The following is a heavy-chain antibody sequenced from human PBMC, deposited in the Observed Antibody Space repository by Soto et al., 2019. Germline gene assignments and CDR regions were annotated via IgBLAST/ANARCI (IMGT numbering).Heavy chain of an antibody. CDR2: IYYSGST. V-gene: IGHV4-61*01. J-gene: IGHJ6*03. Sequence: SETLSLTCSVSGGSVSSGRYFWSWIRQPPGKGLEWIGYIYYSGSTNYNPSLKSRVTISVDTSKNQFSLKLSSVTAADTAVYYCARVDSGYYYYYMDVWGKGTTVTVSS. CDR3: ARVDSGYYYYYMDV. CDR1: GGSVSSGRYF.